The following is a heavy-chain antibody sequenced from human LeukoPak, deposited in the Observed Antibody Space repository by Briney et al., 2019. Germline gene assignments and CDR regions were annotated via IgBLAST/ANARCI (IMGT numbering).Heavy chain of an antibody. CDR1: GFTFSDYY. CDR3: ARYSRGPSGTY. D-gene: IGHD3-10*01. Sequence: AGGSLRLSCAPSGFTFSDYYMAWIRQAPGKGLEWLSHISSSGATTYNPDSVKGRFTISRDNTKNSVYLQMNSLGVEDTAVYYCARYSRGPSGTYWGQGTLVTVSS. CDR2: ISSSGATT. J-gene: IGHJ4*02. V-gene: IGHV3-11*01.